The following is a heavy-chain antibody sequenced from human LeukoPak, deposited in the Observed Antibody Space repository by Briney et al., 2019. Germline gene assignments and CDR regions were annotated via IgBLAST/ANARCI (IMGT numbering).Heavy chain of an antibody. CDR1: GLTFTDAW. CDR2: IRSKAYGGTT. V-gene: IGHV3-49*03. CDR3: TSSSMVRTKYYFDY. J-gene: IGHJ4*02. Sequence: PGGSLRLSCAVSGLTFTDAWMSWFRQAPGKGLEWVGFIRSKAYGGTTEYAASVKGRFTISRDDSKSIAYLQMNSLKTEDTAVYYCTSSSMVRTKYYFDYWGQGTLVTVSS. D-gene: IGHD3-10*01.